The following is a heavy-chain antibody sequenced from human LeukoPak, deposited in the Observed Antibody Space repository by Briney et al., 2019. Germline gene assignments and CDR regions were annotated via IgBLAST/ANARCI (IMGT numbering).Heavy chain of an antibody. CDR3: ARQPANTAAFDI. V-gene: IGHV4-59*08. CDR2: IFYTGGEI. Sequence: SETLSLTCTVSGGSMNSYYWSWIRQAPGKGLEWIGYIFYTGGEINYNRSLKSRLTISVDTSKNQFSLMLTSVTAADTAVYFCARQPANTAAFDIWGPGTMVTVS. CDR1: GGSMNSYY. J-gene: IGHJ3*02. D-gene: IGHD5-18*01.